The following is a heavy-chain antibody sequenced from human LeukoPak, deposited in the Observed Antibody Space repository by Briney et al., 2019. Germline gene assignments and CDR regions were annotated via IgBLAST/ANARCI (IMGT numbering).Heavy chain of an antibody. V-gene: IGHV3-21*01. Sequence: GGSLRLSCAASGFTFSSYSMNWVRQAPGKVLEWVSSISSSSSYIYYADSVKGRFTISRDNAKNSLYLQMNSLRAEDTAVYYCARDGEDGWYFFDYWGQGTLVTVSS. D-gene: IGHD6-19*01. J-gene: IGHJ4*02. CDR2: ISSSSSYI. CDR3: ARDGEDGWYFFDY. CDR1: GFTFSSYS.